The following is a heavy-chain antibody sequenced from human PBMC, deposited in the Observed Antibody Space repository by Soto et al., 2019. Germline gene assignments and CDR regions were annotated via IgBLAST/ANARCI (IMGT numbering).Heavy chain of an antibody. CDR1: GFSLSTSGVG. D-gene: IGHD2-21*02. CDR3: AHSRCGGDCLQYYSSHYYYGMDV. J-gene: IGHJ6*02. V-gene: IGHV2-5*02. CDR2: IYWDDDK. Sequence: QITLKESGPTLVKPTQTLTLTCTFSGFSLSTSGVGVGWIRQPPGKALEWLALIYWDDDKRYSPSLKSRLTLTKDTSKNQVVLTMTNMDPVDTATYYCAHSRCGGDCLQYYSSHYYYGMDVWGQGTTVTVSS.